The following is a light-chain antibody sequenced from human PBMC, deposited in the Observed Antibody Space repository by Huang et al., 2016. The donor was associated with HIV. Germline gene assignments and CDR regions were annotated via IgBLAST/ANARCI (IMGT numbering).Light chain of an antibody. CDR1: QNINTC. CDR2: RAS. Sequence: DIQMTQSPSTLSASVGDRVTITCRASQNINTCLAWYQQKPGKAPDLLIHRASSLQGGVPSIFTGSGSGTEFTLTITSLQPDDLGTYCCQQYNTYWYTFGQGTKLEI. V-gene: IGKV1-5*03. CDR3: QQYNTYWYT. J-gene: IGKJ2*01.